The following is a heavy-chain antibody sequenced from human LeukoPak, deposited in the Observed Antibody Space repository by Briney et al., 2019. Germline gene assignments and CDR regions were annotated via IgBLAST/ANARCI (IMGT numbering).Heavy chain of an antibody. CDR1: GFTFSSYE. Sequence: GGSLRLSCAASGFTFSSYEMNWVRQAPGKGLEWVSSITSSSSYIYYADSVKGRFTISRDNAKNSLYLQMNSLRAEDTAVYYCARHVVAVGFDYWGQGTLVTVSS. CDR3: ARHVVAVGFDY. CDR2: ITSSSSYI. V-gene: IGHV3-21*01. J-gene: IGHJ4*02. D-gene: IGHD3-22*01.